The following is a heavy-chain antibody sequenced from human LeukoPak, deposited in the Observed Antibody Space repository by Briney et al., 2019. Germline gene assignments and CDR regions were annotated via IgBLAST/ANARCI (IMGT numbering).Heavy chain of an antibody. CDR2: INSDGTTT. D-gene: IGHD2-15*01. V-gene: IGHV3-74*03. CDR1: GFTFSNYF. Sequence: SXXLSCAASGFTFSNYFMHWVRQAPGKGLGWVSRINSDGTTTMYADSVKGRFTISRDNAKNTLYLQMNSLRDEDTAVYYCARRVDATRWFDPWGQGTLVAVSS. CDR3: ARRVDATRWFDP. J-gene: IGHJ5*02.